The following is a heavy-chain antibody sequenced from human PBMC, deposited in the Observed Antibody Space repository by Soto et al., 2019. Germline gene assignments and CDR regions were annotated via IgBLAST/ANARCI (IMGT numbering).Heavy chain of an antibody. Sequence: EVQLVESGGGLVQPGGSVRLSCAASKFTITSYWMHWVCQAPGKGLVWVSRINSDGSSISYADAVKGRFTISRDNAKNTLYLQRNSLRVEDTAVYYCAREVSHGYVLRGMDVWGQGTTVTVFS. CDR2: INSDGSSI. D-gene: IGHD5-18*01. V-gene: IGHV3-74*01. CDR3: AREVSHGYVLRGMDV. CDR1: KFTITSYW. J-gene: IGHJ6*02.